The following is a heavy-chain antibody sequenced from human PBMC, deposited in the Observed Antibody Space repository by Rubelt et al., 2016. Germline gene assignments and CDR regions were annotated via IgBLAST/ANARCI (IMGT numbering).Heavy chain of an antibody. Sequence: QVQLVQSGAEVKKPGASVKVSCKASGYTFTGYYMHWVRQAPGQGLEVMGWINPNSGGKNYAQKFQGRVTMTRDTSISTAYMELGRLRSDDTAVYYCARFAIGGHSSGYLFDYWGQGTLVTVSS. CDR1: GYTFTGYY. CDR3: ARFAIGGHSSGYLFDY. D-gene: IGHD3-22*01. J-gene: IGHJ4*02. CDR2: INPNSGGK. V-gene: IGHV1-2*02.